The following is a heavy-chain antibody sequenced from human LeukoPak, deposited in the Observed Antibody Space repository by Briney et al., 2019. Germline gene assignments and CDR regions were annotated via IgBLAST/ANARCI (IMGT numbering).Heavy chain of an antibody. J-gene: IGHJ4*02. CDR1: GFTFSEYW. V-gene: IGHV3-7*01. Sequence: PGGSLRLSCAASGFTFSEYWMSWMRQAPGKGLEWVANIKFEGREEYYVDSVKGRFTISRDNAKNSVYLQLNSLRVEDTAVYYCKSGGAAPGSFDNWGQGTLVTVSS. CDR3: KSGGAAPGSFDN. D-gene: IGHD6-13*01. CDR2: IKFEGREE.